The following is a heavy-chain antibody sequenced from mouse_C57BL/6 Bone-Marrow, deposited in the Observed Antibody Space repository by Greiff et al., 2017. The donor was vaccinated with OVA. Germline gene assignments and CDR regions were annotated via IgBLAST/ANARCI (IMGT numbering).Heavy chain of an antibody. D-gene: IGHD1-1*01. CDR3: ARGNFGSSFYAMDD. Sequence: EVQLQQSVAELVRPGASVKLSCTASGFNIKNTYMHWVKQRPEQGLEWIGRIDPANDNTKYAPKFQGTATMTADTSSNTAYLQLSSLSSEDTAVYCCARGNFGSSFYAMDDWGQGTSVTVSS. V-gene: IGHV14-3*01. CDR1: GFNIKNTY. CDR2: IDPANDNT. J-gene: IGHJ4*01.